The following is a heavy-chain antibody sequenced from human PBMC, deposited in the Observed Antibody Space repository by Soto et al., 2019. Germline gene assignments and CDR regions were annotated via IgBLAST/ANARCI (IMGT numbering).Heavy chain of an antibody. CDR1: GFAFNKYV. V-gene: IGHV3-23*01. J-gene: IGHJ4*02. CDR2: ITGGGETT. Sequence: QLLESGGGLVQPGGSQRLSCAASGFAFNKYVMTWFRQPPGKGLEWVSGITGGGETTYYAESVKGPFTISRDNSKNTLYLQMKSLGADATAVCFCAKDQSRGTTLSYPDFWGQGPLVIVPP. CDR3: AKDQSRGTTLSYPDF. D-gene: IGHD3-16*01.